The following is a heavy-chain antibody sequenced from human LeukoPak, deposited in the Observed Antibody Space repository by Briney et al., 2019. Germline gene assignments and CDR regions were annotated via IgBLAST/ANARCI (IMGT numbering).Heavy chain of an antibody. J-gene: IGHJ4*02. Sequence: PSETLSLTCTVSGGPISSYYWSWIRQPPGKGLEWIGYIYYSGSTNYNPSLKSRVTISVDTSKNQFSLKLSSVTAADTAVYYCARARFGEHFDYWGQGTLVTVSS. CDR1: GGPISSYY. D-gene: IGHD3-10*01. V-gene: IGHV4-59*01. CDR2: IYYSGST. CDR3: ARARFGEHFDY.